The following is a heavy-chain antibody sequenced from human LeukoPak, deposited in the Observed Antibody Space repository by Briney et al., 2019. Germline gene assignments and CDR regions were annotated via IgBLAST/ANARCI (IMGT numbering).Heavy chain of an antibody. J-gene: IGHJ4*02. CDR2: INHSGST. CDR1: GGSFSGYY. CDR3: TKNSGSYFSRFFDY. V-gene: IGHV4-34*01. Sequence: SETLSLTCAVYGGSFSGYYWSWIRQPPGKGLEWIGEINHSGSTNYNPSLKSRVTISVDTSKNQFSLKLSSVTAADTAVYYCTKNSGSYFSRFFDYWGQGTLVTVSS. D-gene: IGHD1-26*01.